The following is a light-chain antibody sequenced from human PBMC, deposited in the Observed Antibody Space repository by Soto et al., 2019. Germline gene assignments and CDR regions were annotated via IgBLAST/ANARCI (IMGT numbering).Light chain of an antibody. V-gene: IGKV3D-15*02. CDR2: GAS. J-gene: IGKJ3*01. CDR1: ETVATN. CDR3: QQYGSSPLFP. Sequence: EVVMTQSPATLSVSPGERATLSCRASETVATNLAWYQQKPGQAPRLLISGASTRAAGISDRFRGSGSGTEFTLTISSLRSEDSAVYYCQQYGSSPLFPFGPGTTVDIK.